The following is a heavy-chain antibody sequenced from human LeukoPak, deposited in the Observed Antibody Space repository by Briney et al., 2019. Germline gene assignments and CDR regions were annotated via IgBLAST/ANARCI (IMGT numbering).Heavy chain of an antibody. CDR3: AKTTTGYSSGRYPGWPVDY. J-gene: IGHJ4*02. V-gene: IGHV3-23*01. Sequence: GGSLRLSCAASGFTFNSYAMSWARQAPGKGLEWVSAISGSGGNTYYADSVKGRFTISRDNSKNTLYLQMNSLSTEDTAVYYCAKTTTGYSSGRYPGWPVDYWGQGTLVTVSS. CDR2: ISGSGGNT. D-gene: IGHD6-19*01. CDR1: GFTFNSYA.